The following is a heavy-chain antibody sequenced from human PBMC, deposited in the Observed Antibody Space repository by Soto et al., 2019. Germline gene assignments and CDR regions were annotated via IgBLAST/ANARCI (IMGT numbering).Heavy chain of an antibody. CDR3: XRDPTQPYDFWSGFLDY. D-gene: IGHD3-3*01. Sequence: GGSLRLSCAASGFTFSSYAMHWVRQAPGKGLEWVAVISYDGSNKYYADSVKGRFTISRDNSKNTLYLQMNSLRAEDTAVYYCXRDPTQPYDFWSGFLDYWGQGTLVTVSS. J-gene: IGHJ4*02. CDR1: GFTFSSYA. CDR2: ISYDGSNK. V-gene: IGHV3-30-3*01.